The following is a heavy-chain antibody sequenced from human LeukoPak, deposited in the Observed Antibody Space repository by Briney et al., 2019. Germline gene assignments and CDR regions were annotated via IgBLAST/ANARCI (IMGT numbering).Heavy chain of an antibody. D-gene: IGHD1-1*01. CDR2: FDPEDGET. CDR3: ARELERPYFDY. Sequence: ASVKVSCKVSGYTLTELSMHWVRQAPGKGLEWMGGFDPEDGETIYAQKLQGRVTMTTDTSTSTAYMELRSLRSDDTAVYYCARELERPYFDYWGQGTLVTVSS. CDR1: GYTLTELS. V-gene: IGHV1-24*01. J-gene: IGHJ4*02.